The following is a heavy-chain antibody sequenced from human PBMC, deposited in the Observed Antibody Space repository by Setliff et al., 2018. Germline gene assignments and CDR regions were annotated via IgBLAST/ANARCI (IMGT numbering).Heavy chain of an antibody. CDR3: AGLGTGGQLVSKGGHYFDY. J-gene: IGHJ4*02. CDR1: GYSFTSYW. D-gene: IGHD6-6*01. CDR2: IYPGDSDT. Sequence: PGESLKISCKGSGYSFTSYWIGWVRQMPGKGLEWMGIIYPGDSDTRYSPSFQGQFTISADKSISTAYLQWRTLKASDTAMYYFAGLGTGGQLVSKGGHYFDYWGQGTLVTVSS. V-gene: IGHV5-51*01.